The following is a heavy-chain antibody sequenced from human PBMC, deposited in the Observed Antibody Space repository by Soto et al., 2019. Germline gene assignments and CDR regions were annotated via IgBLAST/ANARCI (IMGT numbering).Heavy chain of an antibody. V-gene: IGHV4-59*01. CDR3: ARGYYYDTSGYYSAFDI. J-gene: IGHJ3*02. CDR1: GGSISSDY. Sequence: SETLSLTCTVSGGSISSDYWSWIRQPPGKGLEWVGYVYNNGGTKYNPSLKSRVTISVDTSNNQFSLKLTSVTAADTAVYYCARGYYYDTSGYYSAFDIWGQGTMVTVSS. D-gene: IGHD3-22*01. CDR2: VYNNGGT.